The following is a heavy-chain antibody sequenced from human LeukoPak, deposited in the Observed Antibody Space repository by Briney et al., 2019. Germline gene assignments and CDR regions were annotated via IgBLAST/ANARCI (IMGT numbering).Heavy chain of an antibody. V-gene: IGHV4-34*01. J-gene: IGHJ4*02. Sequence: SETLSLTCAVYGGSFSGYYWSWIRQPPGKGLEWIGEINHSGSTNYNPSLKSRATLSVDTSKNQVSLKLTSVSAADTAVYYCARSEINDYFKYWGPGILVTVSS. D-gene: IGHD3-16*01. CDR2: INHSGST. CDR3: ARSEINDYFKY. CDR1: GGSFSGYY.